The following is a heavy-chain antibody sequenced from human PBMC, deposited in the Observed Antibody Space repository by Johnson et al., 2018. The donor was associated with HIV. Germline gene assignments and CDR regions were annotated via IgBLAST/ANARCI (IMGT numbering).Heavy chain of an antibody. V-gene: IGHV3-30*18. CDR1: GLSFSNFG. D-gene: IGHD3/OR15-3a*01. J-gene: IGHJ3*02. Sequence: QVQLVESGGGVVQPGKSLTLSCVGSGLSFSNFGIHWVRQAPGKGPEWVAVISFDGNLKKYADSVKGRFTISRDNSKNTLYLQMNSLRAEDTAVYYCAKGFFELDDAFDIWGQGTMVTVSS. CDR2: ISFDGNLK. CDR3: AKGFFELDDAFDI.